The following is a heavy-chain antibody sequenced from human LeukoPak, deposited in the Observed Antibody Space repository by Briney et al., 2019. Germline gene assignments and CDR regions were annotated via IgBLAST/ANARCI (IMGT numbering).Heavy chain of an antibody. CDR3: ASLRRRWLYHYFDY. V-gene: IGHV4-30-2*01. J-gene: IGHJ4*02. CDR2: IYHSGST. Sequence: SETLSLTCAVSGGSISSGGYSWSWIRQPPGKSLEWIGYIYHSGSTYYNPSLKSRVTISVDRSKNQFSLKLSSVTAADTAVYYCASLRRRWLYHYFDYWGQGTLVTVSS. D-gene: IGHD3-16*02. CDR1: GGSISSGGYS.